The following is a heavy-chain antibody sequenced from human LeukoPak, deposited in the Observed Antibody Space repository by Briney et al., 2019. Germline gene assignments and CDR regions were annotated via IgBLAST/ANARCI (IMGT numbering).Heavy chain of an antibody. J-gene: IGHJ4*02. CDR2: IIPIFGTA. Sequence: ASVKVSCKASGGTFSSYAISWVRQAPGQGLEWMGGIIPIFGTANYAQKFQGRVTITADESTSTAYMELSSLRSEDTAVYYCAAERATAPYYKYYFDYWGQGTLVTVSS. D-gene: IGHD5-24*01. CDR3: AAERATAPYYKYYFDY. CDR1: GGTFSSYA. V-gene: IGHV1-69*13.